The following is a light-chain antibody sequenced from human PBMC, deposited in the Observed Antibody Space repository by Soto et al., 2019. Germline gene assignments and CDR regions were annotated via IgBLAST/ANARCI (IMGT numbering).Light chain of an antibody. CDR1: QSVLYSSNSKNY. CDR3: QQYYSTPPT. V-gene: IGKV4-1*01. J-gene: IGKJ2*01. Sequence: DIVMTQSPDSLPVSLGERATINCESSQSVLYSSNSKNYLAWYQQKPGQPPKLLIYWASTRESGVPDRFSCSVSGTDFTLTINSLQAEDVAVYYCQQYYSTPPTFGQGTKLEIK. CDR2: WAS.